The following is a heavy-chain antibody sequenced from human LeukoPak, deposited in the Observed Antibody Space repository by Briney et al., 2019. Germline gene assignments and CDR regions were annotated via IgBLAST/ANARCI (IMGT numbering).Heavy chain of an antibody. D-gene: IGHD6-19*01. J-gene: IGHJ4*02. CDR3: ARWGVLSPGWYEGYYFDY. Sequence: SETLSLTCTVSGGSLSSYFWSWIRQPPGKGLEWIGYIYYSGSTNYDPSLKSRVTISIDTSKDQFSLKLSSVTAADTAVYYCARWGVLSPGWYEGYYFDYWGQGNLVTVSS. CDR2: IYYSGST. V-gene: IGHV4-59*01. CDR1: GGSLSSYF.